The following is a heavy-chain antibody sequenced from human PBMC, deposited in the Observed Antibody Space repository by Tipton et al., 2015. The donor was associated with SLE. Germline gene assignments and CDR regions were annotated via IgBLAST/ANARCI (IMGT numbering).Heavy chain of an antibody. CDR1: GFTFISYW. J-gene: IGHJ3*02. Sequence: GSLRLSFAASGFTFISYWMHWVRQAPVKGLVWVSRINSDGSSTSYADSVKGRFTISRDNAKNTLYLQMHSLRAEDTAVYYCERVGYCSSTSCYAFDIWGQGTMVTVSS. CDR2: INSDGSST. V-gene: IGHV3-74*01. CDR3: ERVGYCSSTSCYAFDI. D-gene: IGHD2-2*01.